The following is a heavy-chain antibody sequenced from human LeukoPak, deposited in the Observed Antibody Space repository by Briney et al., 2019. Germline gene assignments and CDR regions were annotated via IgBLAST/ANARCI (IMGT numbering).Heavy chain of an antibody. J-gene: IGHJ4*02. CDR2: IWYDGSNK. V-gene: IGHV3-33*08. CDR1: GFTFSSYG. Sequence: GGSLRLSCAASGFTFSSYGMHWVRQAPGKGLEWVAVIWYDGSNKYYADSVKGQFTISRDNSKNTLYLQMNSLRAEDTAVYYCARDEATGTSPFDYWGQGTLVIVSS. CDR3: ARDEATGTSPFDY. D-gene: IGHD6-13*01.